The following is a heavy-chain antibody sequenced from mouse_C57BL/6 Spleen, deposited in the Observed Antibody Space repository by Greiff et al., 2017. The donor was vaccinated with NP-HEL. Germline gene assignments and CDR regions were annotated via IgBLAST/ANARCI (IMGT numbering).Heavy chain of an antibody. V-gene: IGHV1-18*01. Sequence: DVKLQESGPELVKPGASVKIPCKASGYTFTDYNMDWVKQSHGKSLEWIGDINPNNGGTIYNQKFKGKATLTVDKSPSTAYMELRSLTSEDTAVYYCARWGYYGSSSWFAYWGQGTLVTVAA. CDR2: INPNNGGT. J-gene: IGHJ3*01. CDR3: ARWGYYGSSSWFAY. CDR1: GYTFTDYN. D-gene: IGHD1-1*01.